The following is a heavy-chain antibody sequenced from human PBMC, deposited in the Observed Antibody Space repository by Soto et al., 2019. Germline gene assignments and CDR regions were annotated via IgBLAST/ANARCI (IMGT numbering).Heavy chain of an antibody. V-gene: IGHV3-30-3*01. Sequence: GGSLRLSCVASGFTFSDVPLHWVRRARGKGLEWVAVISYDGNDESYSDSVKGRFTISRDNSKTTVYLQMNSLRADDMAVYHCARDMRHDYASGRLDYLGQGTLVTVSS. CDR3: ARDMRHDYASGRLDY. D-gene: IGHD3-10*01. J-gene: IGHJ4*02. CDR1: GFTFSDVP. CDR2: ISYDGNDE.